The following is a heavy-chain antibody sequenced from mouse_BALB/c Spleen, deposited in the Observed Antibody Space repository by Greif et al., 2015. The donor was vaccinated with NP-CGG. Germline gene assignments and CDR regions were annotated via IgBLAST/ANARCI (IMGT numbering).Heavy chain of an antibody. J-gene: IGHJ1*01. CDR1: GFTFTDYY. Sequence: EVMLVESGGGLVQPGGSLRLSCATSGFTFTDYYMSWVRQPPGKALEWLGFIRNKPKGYTTEYSASVKGRFTTSRDNSQSLLYLQMNTLRAEDSATYYCARDINYDDIYWFFDVWGAGTTVTVSS. D-gene: IGHD2-4*01. CDR3: ARDINYDDIYWFFDV. V-gene: IGHV7-3*02. CDR2: IRNKPKGYTT.